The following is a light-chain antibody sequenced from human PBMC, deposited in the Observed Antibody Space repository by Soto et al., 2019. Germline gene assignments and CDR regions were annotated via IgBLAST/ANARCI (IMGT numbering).Light chain of an antibody. CDR2: GAF. J-gene: IGKJ4*01. CDR3: QQYDNWPPLT. V-gene: IGKV3-15*01. CDR1: QSVSTN. Sequence: EILMTQSPATLSVSPGERATLSCRASQSVSTNLAWYQQKPGQAPRLLIYGAFTRATGIPARFSGSGSGTEFTLTISSLQSEDFAVYYCQQYDNWPPLTFGGGTKVDIK.